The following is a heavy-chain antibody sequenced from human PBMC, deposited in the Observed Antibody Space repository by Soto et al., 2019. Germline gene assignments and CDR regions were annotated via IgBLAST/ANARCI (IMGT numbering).Heavy chain of an antibody. V-gene: IGHV4-61*01. D-gene: IGHD1-26*01. CDR1: RGSVSSQTQF. J-gene: IGHJ4*02. Sequence: QVQLQESGPGLLKPSETLTLTCTVTRGSVSSQTQFWTWIRQPPGKGLEWIGYKYYSGISNYNPSLQSRVTISVDTSKNQFSLRLTSVTAADTAVYYCVREDMSGTYYFDAWGQGALVTVSS. CDR3: VREDMSGTYYFDA. CDR2: KYYSGIS.